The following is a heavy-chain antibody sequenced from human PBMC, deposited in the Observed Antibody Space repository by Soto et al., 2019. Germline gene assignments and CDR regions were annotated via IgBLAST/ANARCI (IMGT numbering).Heavy chain of an antibody. Sequence: EVQLLESGVGLVQPGGSLRLSCIASGFSFSNYAMIWVRQAPGKGPEWVSSIEISGRATYYADAVKGRFTISRDDSKNAVYLQMNSLRGEDTAVYFCAKGDGGYFDHWGQGSLVTVSS. D-gene: IGHD3-16*01. CDR1: GFSFSNYA. CDR2: IEISGRAT. CDR3: AKGDGGYFDH. J-gene: IGHJ4*02. V-gene: IGHV3-23*05.